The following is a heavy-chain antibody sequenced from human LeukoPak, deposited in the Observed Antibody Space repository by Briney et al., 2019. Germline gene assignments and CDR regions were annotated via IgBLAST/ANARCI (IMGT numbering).Heavy chain of an antibody. CDR2: ISSSSSYI. J-gene: IGHJ4*02. Sequence: GGSLRLSCAASGFTFSSYSMNWVRQAPGKGLEWVSSISSSSSYIYYADSVKGRFTISRDNSKNTLYLQMNSLRAEDTAIYYCAKDPSTLTLTDDYWGQGTLVTVSS. CDR3: AKDPSTLTLTDDY. V-gene: IGHV3-21*04. CDR1: GFTFSSYS.